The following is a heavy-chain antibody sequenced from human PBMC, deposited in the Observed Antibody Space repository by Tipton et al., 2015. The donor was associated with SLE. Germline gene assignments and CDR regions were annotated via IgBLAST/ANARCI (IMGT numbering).Heavy chain of an antibody. D-gene: IGHD3-3*01. Sequence: TLSLTCTVSGDSITRGNDYWSWIRQHPGKGLEYIGYRSYSGGTFYNPALMSRVAISVDSSKNQFSLRLTSLSAADTAVYYCARRPGRGVADDGFDVWGQGTLVTVSS. J-gene: IGHJ3*01. CDR3: ARRPGRGVADDGFDV. V-gene: IGHV4-31*03. CDR2: RSYSGGT. CDR1: GDSITRGNDY.